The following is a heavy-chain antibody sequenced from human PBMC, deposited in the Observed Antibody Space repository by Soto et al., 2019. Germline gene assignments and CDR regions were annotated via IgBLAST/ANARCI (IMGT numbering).Heavy chain of an antibody. D-gene: IGHD6-13*01. CDR1: GGSISSSSYY. J-gene: IGHJ5*02. V-gene: IGHV4-39*01. Sequence: SETLSLTFTVSGGSISSSSYYWGWIRQPPGKGLEWIGSIYYSGSTYYNPSPKSRVTISVDTSKNQFSLKLSSVTAADTAVYYCARPSDSWYGWFDPWGQGTLVTVSS. CDR2: IYYSGST. CDR3: ARPSDSWYGWFDP.